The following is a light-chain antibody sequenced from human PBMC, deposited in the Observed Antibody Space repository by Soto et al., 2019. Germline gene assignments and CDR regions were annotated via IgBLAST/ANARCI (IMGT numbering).Light chain of an antibody. CDR1: SSDVGGYNY. CDR3: SSYTSSSTVI. CDR2: DVS. Sequence: QAALTQPASVSGSPGQSIAISCTGSSSDVGGYNYVSWYQQHSGKAPKRMIYDVSNRPSGVSDRFSGSKSGNTASLTISGLQAEDEAEYYCSSYTSSSTVIFGGGTKVTVL. V-gene: IGLV2-14*01. J-gene: IGLJ2*01.